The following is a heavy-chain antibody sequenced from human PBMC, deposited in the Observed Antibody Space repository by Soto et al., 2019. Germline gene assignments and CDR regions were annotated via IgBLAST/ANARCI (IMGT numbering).Heavy chain of an antibody. CDR3: AKDNGSGCDWLRVGDASDI. J-gene: IGHJ3*02. CDR1: GFTFSSYG. D-gene: IGHD5-12*01. CDR2: ISYDGSNK. V-gene: IGHV3-30*18. Sequence: QVQLVESGGGVVQPGRSLRLSCAASGFTFSSYGMHWVRQAPGKGLEWVAVISYDGSNKYYADSVKGRLTISRDNSKNPLYLQRNGLRGEDTAVYYCAKDNGSGCDWLRVGDASDIWGQGTMVTVSS.